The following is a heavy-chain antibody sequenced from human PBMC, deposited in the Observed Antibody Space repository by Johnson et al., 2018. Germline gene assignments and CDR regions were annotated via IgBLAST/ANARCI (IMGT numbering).Heavy chain of an antibody. Sequence: QVQLQESGPGLVKPSETLSLTCTVSSGSITSYYWSWLRQPPGKGLEWIGCLYYIGNNNYNPSLESRVTMSAYTSKNQASLKLSSVTDADTAVYYGARVDSSGSNYYYYYGMDVWGQGTTVSVSS. CDR1: SGSITSYY. V-gene: IGHV4-59*01. CDR2: LYYIGNN. D-gene: IGHD6-19*01. J-gene: IGHJ6*02. CDR3: ARVDSSGSNYYYYYGMDV.